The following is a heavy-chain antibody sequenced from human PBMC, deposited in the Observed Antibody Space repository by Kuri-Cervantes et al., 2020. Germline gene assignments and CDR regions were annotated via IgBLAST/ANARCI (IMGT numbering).Heavy chain of an antibody. CDR3: AKAYFFGSDSDYEAGQYGMDV. D-gene: IGHD3-10*01. J-gene: IGHJ6*02. Sequence: LSLTCAVSGFTFSSYGMHWVRQAPGKGLEWVAVIWYDGSNKYYADSVKGRFTVSRDNSKNTVYLQLNSLRAEDTAVYHCAKAYFFGSDSDYEAGQYGMDVWGQGTTVTVSS. CDR2: IWYDGSNK. CDR1: GFTFSSYG. V-gene: IGHV3-33*06.